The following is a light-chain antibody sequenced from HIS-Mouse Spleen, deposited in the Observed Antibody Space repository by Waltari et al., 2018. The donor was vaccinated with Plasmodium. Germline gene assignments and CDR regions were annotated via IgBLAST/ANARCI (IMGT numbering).Light chain of an antibody. CDR2: RDS. CDR3: QVWDSSTV. J-gene: IGLJ3*02. CDR1: NIGSKN. V-gene: IGLV3-9*01. Sequence: SYELTQPLPVSVALGQTARLTSGGNNIGSKNVHWYQQKPGQAPVLVIYRDSNRPSGIPERFSGSNSGNTATLTISRAQAGDEADYYCQVWDSSTVFGGGTKLTVL.